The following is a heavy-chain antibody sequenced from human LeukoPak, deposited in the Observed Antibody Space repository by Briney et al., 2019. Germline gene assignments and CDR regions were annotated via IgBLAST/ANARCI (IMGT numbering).Heavy chain of an antibody. CDR2: IYYSGST. J-gene: IGHJ6*03. CDR3: ARGRDSSGYYYYYYMDV. D-gene: IGHD3-22*01. CDR1: GGSISSYY. Sequence: SETLSLTCTVSGGSISSYYWSWIRQPPGKGLEWIGYIYYSGSTNYNPSLKSRVTISVDTSKNQFSLKLSSVTAADAAVYYCARGRDSSGYYYYYYMDVWGKGTTVTVSS. V-gene: IGHV4-59*01.